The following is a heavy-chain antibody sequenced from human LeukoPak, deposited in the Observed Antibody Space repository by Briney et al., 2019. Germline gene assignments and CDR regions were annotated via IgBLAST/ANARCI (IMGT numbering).Heavy chain of an antibody. V-gene: IGHV3-30*04. Sequence: PGGSLRLSCAASGFTFSSYAMHWVRQAPGKGLEWVAVISYDGSNKYYADSVKGRFTISRDNSKNTLYLQMNSLRAEDTAVYYCARDQIVRGVITSGHWGQGTLVTVSS. CDR1: GFTFSSYA. CDR3: ARDQIVRGVITSGH. J-gene: IGHJ4*02. D-gene: IGHD3-10*02. CDR2: ISYDGSNK.